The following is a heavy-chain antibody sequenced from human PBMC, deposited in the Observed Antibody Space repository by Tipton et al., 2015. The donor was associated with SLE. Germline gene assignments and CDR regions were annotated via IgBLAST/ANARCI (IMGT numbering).Heavy chain of an antibody. CDR3: ARRDVYAIYFDS. CDR1: GVPLGSYY. Sequence: TLSLTCAVSGVPLGSYYWPWVRQPPGKGLEWIGVISHTGNTNYNPSLKSRVSMSLDTSKNQISLKLSSVTAADTSVYYCARRDVYAIYFDSWGQGTLVTVAS. J-gene: IGHJ4*02. V-gene: IGHV4-34*01. D-gene: IGHD2-8*01. CDR2: ISHTGNT.